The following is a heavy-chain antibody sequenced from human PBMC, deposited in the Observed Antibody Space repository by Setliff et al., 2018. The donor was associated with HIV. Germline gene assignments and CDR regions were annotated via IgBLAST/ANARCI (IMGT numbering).Heavy chain of an antibody. CDR1: GFSLSYYR. CDR3: ARDKDEDYGSTSFDY. Sequence: PGGSLRLSCAASGFSLSYYRMNWVRQAPGKGLEWVANIKQDGSEKYYVDSVKGRFTISRDNARNSLYLQLNSLRPEDTAVYYCARDKDEDYGSTSFDYWGQGILVTVSS. CDR2: IKQDGSEK. V-gene: IGHV3-7*03. J-gene: IGHJ4*02. D-gene: IGHD4-17*01.